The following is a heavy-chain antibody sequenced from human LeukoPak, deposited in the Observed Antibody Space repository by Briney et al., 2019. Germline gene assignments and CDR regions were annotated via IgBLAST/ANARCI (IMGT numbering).Heavy chain of an antibody. Sequence: PSETLSLTCTVSGGSISSGGHYWSWIRQPAGKGLEYLGRISSTGSTNYNPSLRSRVTISADTSKNHFSLKLTSVTAADTAVYYCARGPSQQWLVRGPFDYWGQGTLVTVSS. CDR3: ARGPSQQWLVRGPFDY. D-gene: IGHD6-19*01. V-gene: IGHV4-61*02. J-gene: IGHJ4*02. CDR1: GGSISSGGHY. CDR2: ISSTGST.